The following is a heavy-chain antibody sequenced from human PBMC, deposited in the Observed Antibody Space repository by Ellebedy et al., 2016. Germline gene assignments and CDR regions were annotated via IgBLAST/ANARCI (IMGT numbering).Heavy chain of an antibody. J-gene: IGHJ2*01. CDR2: VNPSGGAT. CDR1: GYTFTSYY. CDR3: ARGVTYGPIRYFDL. D-gene: IGHD3-10*01. V-gene: IGHV1-46*01. Sequence: ASVKVSCKVLGYTFTSYYIHWVRQAPGQGLEWMGIVNPSGGATSFAQKFQGRVSTTMDTSTTTVSMELSSLGSEDTAVYYCARGVTYGPIRYFDLWGRGTLVTVSS.